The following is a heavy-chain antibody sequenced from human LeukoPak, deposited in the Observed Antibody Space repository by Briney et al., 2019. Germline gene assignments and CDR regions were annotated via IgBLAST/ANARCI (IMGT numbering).Heavy chain of an antibody. Sequence: GGSLRLSCVASGFSLSGFWMYWVRQAPGKGLMYISRNNGDGSTTNYADVVKGRFTMSRDNVKNTLYLQMNSLRVEDTAVYYCARDPRNVGLAPWGQGTLVTVSS. V-gene: IGHV3-74*01. J-gene: IGHJ5*02. D-gene: IGHD2-15*01. CDR1: GFSLSGFW. CDR2: NNGDGSTT. CDR3: ARDPRNVGLAP.